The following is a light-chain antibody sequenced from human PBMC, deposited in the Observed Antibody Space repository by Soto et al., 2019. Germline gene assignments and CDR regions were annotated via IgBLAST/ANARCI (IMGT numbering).Light chain of an antibody. V-gene: IGKV3-20*01. CDR2: GSS. J-gene: IGKJ4*01. Sequence: ETVFTQSPGTLSLSPGERATLSSRASQSVSSSNLAWYQQKPGQAPRLLIYGSSSRAAGIPDRFSGGGSGTDFTLTISRLEPEDFAMYYCQQYGRSPLTFGGGTKVDIK. CDR3: QQYGRSPLT. CDR1: QSVSSSN.